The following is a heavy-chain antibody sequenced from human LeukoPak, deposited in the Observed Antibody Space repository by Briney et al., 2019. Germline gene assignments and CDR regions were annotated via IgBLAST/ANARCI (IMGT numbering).Heavy chain of an antibody. CDR1: GFTFDDYA. Sequence: SGGSLRLSCAASGFTFDDYAMHWVRQAPGKGLEWVSGISWNSGSIGYADSVKGRFTISRDNSKNTLYLQMNSLGAEDTAVYYCAKSPGYYYYMDVWGKGTTVTVSS. V-gene: IGHV3-9*01. J-gene: IGHJ6*03. CDR3: AKSPGYYYYMDV. CDR2: ISWNSGSI.